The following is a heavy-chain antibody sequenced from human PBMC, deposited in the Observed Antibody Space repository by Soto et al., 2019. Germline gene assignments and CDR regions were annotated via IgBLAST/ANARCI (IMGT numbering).Heavy chain of an antibody. D-gene: IGHD2-21*02. V-gene: IGHV3-30-3*01. Sequence: QVQLVESGGGVVQPGRSLRLSCAASGFTFSSYAMHWVRQAPGKGLEWVAVISYDGSNKYYAVSVKGRFTISRDNSKNTRYLQMNSLRAEDTSVYYFARHLILVVVTATPEGKYYDDGMDVWGQGTTVTFSS. CDR3: ARHLILVVVTATPEGKYYDDGMDV. J-gene: IGHJ6*02. CDR1: GFTFSSYA. CDR2: ISYDGSNK.